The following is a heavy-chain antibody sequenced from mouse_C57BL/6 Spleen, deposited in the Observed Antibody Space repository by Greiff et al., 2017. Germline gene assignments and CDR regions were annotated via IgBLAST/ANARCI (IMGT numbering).Heavy chain of an antibody. Sequence: EVHLVESGGGLVKPGGSLKLSCAASGFTFRDYGMHWVRQAPEKGLEWVAYISSGSSTIYYADTVKGRFTISRDNAKNTLFLQMTSLRSDDTAMYYCARHRIHYSTFDYGGQGTTLTVSS. J-gene: IGHJ2*01. CDR2: ISSGSSTI. D-gene: IGHD2-5*01. V-gene: IGHV5-17*01. CDR1: GFTFRDYG. CDR3: ARHRIHYSTFDY.